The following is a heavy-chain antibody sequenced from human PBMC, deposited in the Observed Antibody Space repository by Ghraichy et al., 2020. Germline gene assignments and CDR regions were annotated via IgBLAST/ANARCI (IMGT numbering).Heavy chain of an antibody. D-gene: IGHD6-6*01. V-gene: IGHV1-46*01. CDR3: ARLGTRGLIYSSSSPTDAFDI. CDR1: GYTFTSYY. CDR2: INPSGGST. Sequence: ASVKVSCKASGYTFTSYYMHWVRQAPGQGLEWMGIINPSGGSTSYAQKFQGRVTMTRDTSTSTVYMELSSLRSEDTAVYYCARLGTRGLIYSSSSPTDAFDIWGQGTMVTVSS. J-gene: IGHJ3*02.